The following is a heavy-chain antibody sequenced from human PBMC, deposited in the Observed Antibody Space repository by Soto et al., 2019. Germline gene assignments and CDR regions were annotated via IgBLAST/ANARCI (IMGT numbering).Heavy chain of an antibody. V-gene: IGHV1-2*02. D-gene: IGHD4-17*01. CDR3: ARCHRGLRCHLDY. Sequence: QVQLVQSGAELKKPGASVKVSCKASEYTFTDYYIQWVRQAPGQGLEYMGWISPKSGGEAYAQKFRGRVTMTRDTSVNSASLHLSSLTSDDTAVYFCARCHRGLRCHLDYWGQGTLVTVSS. J-gene: IGHJ4*02. CDR1: EYTFTDYY. CDR2: ISPKSGGE.